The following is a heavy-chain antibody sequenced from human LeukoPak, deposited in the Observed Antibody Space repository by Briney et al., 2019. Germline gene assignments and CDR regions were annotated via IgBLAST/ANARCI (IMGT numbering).Heavy chain of an antibody. Sequence: SETLSLTCAVYGGSFSGYYWSWIRQPPGKGLEWIGEINHSGSTNYNPSLKSRVTISVDTSKNQFSLKLSSVTAADTAVYYCARENLEGGSYYDYWGQGTLVTVSS. CDR2: INHSGST. V-gene: IGHV4-34*01. D-gene: IGHD1-26*01. J-gene: IGHJ4*03. CDR1: GGSFSGYY. CDR3: ARENLEGGSYYDY.